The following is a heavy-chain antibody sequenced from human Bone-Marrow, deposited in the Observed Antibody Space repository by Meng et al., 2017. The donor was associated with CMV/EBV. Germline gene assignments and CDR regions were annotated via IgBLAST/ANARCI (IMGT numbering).Heavy chain of an antibody. CDR3: ARQIGYGSGYYYFDY. J-gene: IGHJ4*02. D-gene: IGHD3-22*01. CDR1: GASISSNY. CDR2: IYYSRST. V-gene: IGHV4-59*05. Sequence: SETLSLTCTVSGASISSNYWSWIRQPPGKGLEWIGSIYYSRSTYYNPSLKSRVTISVDTSKNQFSLKLSSVTAADTAVYYCARQIGYGSGYYYFDYWGQGTLVTVSS.